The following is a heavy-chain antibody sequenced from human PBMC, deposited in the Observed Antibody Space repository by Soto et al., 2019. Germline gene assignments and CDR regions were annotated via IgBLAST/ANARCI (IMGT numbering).Heavy chain of an antibody. Sequence: QVRLVQSGAEVKEPGASVKVSCKASGYTFSNYGVAWVRRAPGQGLEWMGWISGSNGETKYAQNLQNRVSMTTETSTSTAYMELRSLRSDDTAIYFCGRGGLAVSGTYDYWGQGSLVTVSS. V-gene: IGHV1-18*01. D-gene: IGHD6-19*01. J-gene: IGHJ4*02. CDR2: ISGSNGET. CDR3: GRGGLAVSGTYDY. CDR1: GYTFSNYG.